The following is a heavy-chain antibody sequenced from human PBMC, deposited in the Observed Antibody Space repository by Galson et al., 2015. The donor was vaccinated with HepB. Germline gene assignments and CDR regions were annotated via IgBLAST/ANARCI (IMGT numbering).Heavy chain of an antibody. Sequence: LSCAASGLSFSTSAMSWVRPAPGERLEWVSISGHRGGDIFSADSVKRRFTISSDNPKNTQYLQMNSLRADETAVYYSVNSKSVNDSEFDYWGQGTRVTVSP. J-gene: IGHJ4*02. V-gene: IGHV3-23*01. CDR2: SGHRGGDI. CDR1: GLSFSTSA. CDR3: VNSKSVNDSEFDY. D-gene: IGHD3-22*01.